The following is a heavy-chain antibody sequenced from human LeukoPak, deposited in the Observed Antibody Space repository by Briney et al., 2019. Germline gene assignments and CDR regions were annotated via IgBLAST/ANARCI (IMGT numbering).Heavy chain of an antibody. D-gene: IGHD3-22*01. CDR3: AKDLAYYYDSSGYYYSYYFDY. Sequence: GGSLRLSCVASGFIFSSYGMSWVRQAPGKGLEWVSGISGSGGSTYYADSVKGRFTTSRDISKNTLYLQMNSLRGEDTAVYYCAKDLAYYYDSSGYYYSYYFDYWGQGTLVTVSS. CDR2: ISGSGGST. V-gene: IGHV3-23*01. J-gene: IGHJ4*02. CDR1: GFIFSSYG.